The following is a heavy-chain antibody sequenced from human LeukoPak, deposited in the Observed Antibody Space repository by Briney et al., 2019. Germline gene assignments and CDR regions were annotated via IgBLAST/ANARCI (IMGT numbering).Heavy chain of an antibody. CDR3: ARDQGDTPWAFDI. V-gene: IGHV3-11*04. CDR1: GGSISSSSYY. D-gene: IGHD2-15*01. J-gene: IGHJ3*02. CDR2: ISSSGSTI. Sequence: LSLTCTVSGGSISSSSYYWGWIRQAPGKGLEWVSYISSSGSTIYYADSVKGRFTISRDNAKNSLYLQMNSLRAEDTAVYYCARDQGDTPWAFDIWGQGTMVTVSS.